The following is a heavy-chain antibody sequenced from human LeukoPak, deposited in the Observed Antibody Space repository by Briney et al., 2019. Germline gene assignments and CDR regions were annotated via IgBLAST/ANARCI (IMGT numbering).Heavy chain of an antibody. CDR3: ARLGGSGYYYGDYYYYMDV. J-gene: IGHJ6*03. CDR2: IYTSGST. V-gene: IGHV4-4*07. D-gene: IGHD3-22*01. Sequence: SETLSLTCTVSGGSISSYYWSWIRQPAGKGLEWIGRIYTSGSTNYNPSLKSRVTMSVDTSKNQFSLKLSSVTAADTAVYYCARLGGSGYYYGDYYYYMDVWGKGTTVTISS. CDR1: GGSISSYY.